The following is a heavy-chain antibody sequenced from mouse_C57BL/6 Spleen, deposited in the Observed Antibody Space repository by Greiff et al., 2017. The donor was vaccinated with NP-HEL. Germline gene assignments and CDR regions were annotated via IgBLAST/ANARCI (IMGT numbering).Heavy chain of an antibody. J-gene: IGHJ3*01. Sequence: EVQLVESGGGLVKPGGSLKLSCAASGFTFSSYAMSWVRQTPEKRLEWVATISDGGSYTYYPDNVKGRFTISRDNAKNNLYLQMSHLKSEDTAMYYCARDDGFAYWGQGTLVTVSA. CDR2: ISDGGSYT. CDR3: ARDDGFAY. V-gene: IGHV5-4*01. CDR1: GFTFSSYA.